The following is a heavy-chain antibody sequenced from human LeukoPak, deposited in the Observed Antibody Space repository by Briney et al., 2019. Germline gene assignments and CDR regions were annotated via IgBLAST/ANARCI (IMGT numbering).Heavy chain of an antibody. CDR3: ARAPLAGSDWFPEDY. J-gene: IGHJ4*02. Sequence: AGGSLRLSCAASGFTFDDYAMHWVRQAPGKGLEWVSLISWDGGSTYYADSVKGRFTISRDNSKNSLYLQMNSLRAEDTAVYYCARAPLAGSDWFPEDYWGQGTRVIVSS. CDR2: ISWDGGST. CDR1: GFTFDDYA. D-gene: IGHD3-9*01. V-gene: IGHV3-43D*03.